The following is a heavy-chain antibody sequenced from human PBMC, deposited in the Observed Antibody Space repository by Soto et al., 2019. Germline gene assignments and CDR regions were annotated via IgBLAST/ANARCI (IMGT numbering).Heavy chain of an antibody. Sequence: PSETLSLTCTVSGGSISSSSYYWGWIRQPPGKGLEWIGSIYHSGSTYYNPSLKSRVTISVDRSKNQFSLKLSSVTAADTAVYYCARATQEYSYGYGWFDPWGQGTLVTVSS. CDR3: ARATQEYSYGYGWFDP. J-gene: IGHJ5*02. CDR2: IYHSGST. D-gene: IGHD5-18*01. CDR1: GGSISSSSYY. V-gene: IGHV4-39*07.